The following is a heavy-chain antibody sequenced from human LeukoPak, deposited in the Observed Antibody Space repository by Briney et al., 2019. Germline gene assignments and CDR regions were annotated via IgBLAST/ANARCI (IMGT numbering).Heavy chain of an antibody. CDR3: AKGSSGYFFDL. CDR1: GFTVSNNY. V-gene: IGHV3-66*01. D-gene: IGHD3-22*01. J-gene: IGHJ4*02. Sequence: GGSLRLSCAASGFTVSNNYMSWVRQAPGKGLEWVTVIYSGGSTYYADSVKGRFTISRDTSKNTLYLQMNSLRAEDTALYYCAKGSSGYFFDLWGQGTLVTVSS. CDR2: IYSGGST.